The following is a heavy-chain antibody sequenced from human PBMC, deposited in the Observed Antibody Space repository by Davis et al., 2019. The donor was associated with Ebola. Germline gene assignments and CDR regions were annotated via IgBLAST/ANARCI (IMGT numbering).Heavy chain of an antibody. Sequence: ASVKVSCKASGYTFTSYGISWVRQAPGQGLEWMGWISAYNGNTNYAQKLQGRVTMTTDTSASTAYMELSRLRSDDTAVYYCARDQVQPALRSYGMDVWGQGTTVTVSS. D-gene: IGHD4/OR15-4a*01. CDR2: ISAYNGNT. V-gene: IGHV1-18*01. CDR1: GYTFTSYG. CDR3: ARDQVQPALRSYGMDV. J-gene: IGHJ6*02.